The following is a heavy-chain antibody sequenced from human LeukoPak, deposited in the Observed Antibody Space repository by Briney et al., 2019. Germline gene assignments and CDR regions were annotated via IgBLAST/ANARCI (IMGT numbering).Heavy chain of an antibody. V-gene: IGHV3-30*04. Sequence: GRSLRLSCVASGFTFSSYAMHWVRQAPGKGLEWVAAISYDGANEYSADSVKGRFTISRDNSKNTLYLQMNSLRAEDTAVYYCARDYCSSSSCNGVFDYWGQGTLVTVSS. CDR2: ISYDGANE. CDR3: ARDYCSSSSCNGVFDY. CDR1: GFTFSSYA. D-gene: IGHD2-2*01. J-gene: IGHJ4*02.